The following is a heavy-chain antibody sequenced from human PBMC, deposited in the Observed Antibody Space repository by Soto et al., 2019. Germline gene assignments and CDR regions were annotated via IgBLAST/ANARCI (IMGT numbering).Heavy chain of an antibody. D-gene: IGHD2-15*01. CDR1: GFTFSSYS. CDR3: ARGSVVVVAATPAFDI. V-gene: IGHV3-21*01. CDR2: ISSSSSYI. J-gene: IGHJ3*02. Sequence: GSLRLSCAASGFTFSSYSMNWVRQAPGKGLEWVSSISSSSSYIYYADSVKGRFTISRDNAKNSLYLQMNSLRAEDTAVYYCARGSVVVVAATPAFDIWGQGTMVTVSS.